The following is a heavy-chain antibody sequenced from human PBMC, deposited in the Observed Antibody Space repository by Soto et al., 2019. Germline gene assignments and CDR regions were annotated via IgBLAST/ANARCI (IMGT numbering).Heavy chain of an antibody. Sequence: QITLKESGPTLVKPTQTLTLTCTFSGFSLSTSGVGVGWIRQPPGKALEWLALIYWDDDKRYSPSLESRLTITTDTSKNPVVLTMTNVDPMDTATYYCAHRRRVAIYASGAGRGYLDYWGQGTLVTVSS. V-gene: IGHV2-5*02. J-gene: IGHJ4*02. D-gene: IGHD3-10*01. CDR3: AHRRRVAIYASGAGRGYLDY. CDR1: GFSLSTSGVG. CDR2: IYWDDDK.